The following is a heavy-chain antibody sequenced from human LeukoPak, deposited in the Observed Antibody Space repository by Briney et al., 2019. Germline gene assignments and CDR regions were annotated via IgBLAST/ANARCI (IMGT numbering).Heavy chain of an antibody. CDR2: IYSSGSA. V-gene: IGHV4-59*12. D-gene: IGHD3-22*01. CDR3: ARRGGDDTSGHRAYTCYDGLEV. CDR1: GATNLQNP. Sequence: PSETLPLTRTGSGATNLQNPWPWLRLPPAKGLEWIGYIYSSGSANYNLSLQRRLTISLDTSKNQFSLMLGYVPAADSARYYFARRGGDDTSGHRAYTCYDGLEVCGHGATVTVSS. J-gene: IGHJ6*02.